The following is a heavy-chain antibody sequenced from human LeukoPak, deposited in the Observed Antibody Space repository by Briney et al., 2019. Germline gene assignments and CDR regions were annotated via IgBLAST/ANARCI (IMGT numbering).Heavy chain of an antibody. D-gene: IGHD2-21*01. Sequence: GGSLRLSCAASGLILRGSWMNWVRQAPGKGLEWVASISPDGSGKGLVAFVRGRFTISRDDAENSLYLQMNGLRVEDTAVYYCARDFAYKKFDYWGRGTLVTVSS. V-gene: IGHV3-7*03. J-gene: IGHJ4*02. CDR3: ARDFAYKKFDY. CDR1: GLILRGSW. CDR2: ISPDGSGK.